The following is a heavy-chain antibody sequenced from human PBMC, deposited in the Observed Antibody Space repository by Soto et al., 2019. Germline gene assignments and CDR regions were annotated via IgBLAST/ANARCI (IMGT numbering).Heavy chain of an antibody. Sequence: PSETLSLTCTVSGDSVTSVSDYWSWIQQPPGKGLEWIGYIYYSGSADYNPSLGSRVTISIDTSKNQFSLKLTSVTAADTAVYYCARGVGFGYYYYHMDLWGQGTTVTVSS. J-gene: IGHJ6*02. CDR2: IYYSGSA. CDR3: ARGVGFGYYYYHMDL. D-gene: IGHD3-10*01. V-gene: IGHV4-61*01. CDR1: GDSVTSVSDY.